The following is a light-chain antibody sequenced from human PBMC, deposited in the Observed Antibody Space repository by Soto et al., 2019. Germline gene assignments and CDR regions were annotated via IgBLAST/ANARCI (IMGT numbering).Light chain of an antibody. Sequence: DIVMTQSPLSLPVTPGESASISCRSSQSLLHSNGKNYLDWYLQKPGQSPQLLIYLGSNRAPGVPDRFSVSGSGTDFALKISRVEAEDVRVYYCMQTLQTPSTFGGGTKVEIK. CDR1: QSLLHSNGKNY. CDR3: MQTLQTPST. V-gene: IGKV2-28*01. CDR2: LGS. J-gene: IGKJ4*01.